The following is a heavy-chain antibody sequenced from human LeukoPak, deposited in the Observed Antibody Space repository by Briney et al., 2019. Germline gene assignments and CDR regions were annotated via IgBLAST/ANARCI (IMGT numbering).Heavy chain of an antibody. CDR1: GFAISDYS. Sequence: GGFLRLSCAASGFAISDYSMRWVRQAQGKGLEWVAAISNDGRKKSHADSVKGRFTISRDNSKNTVYLQMNSLRGEDTAVYYCARSRGSPNSGEDAFDIWGQGTVVTVSS. CDR2: ISNDGRKK. D-gene: IGHD2-15*01. V-gene: IGHV3-30*03. CDR3: ARSRGSPNSGEDAFDI. J-gene: IGHJ3*02.